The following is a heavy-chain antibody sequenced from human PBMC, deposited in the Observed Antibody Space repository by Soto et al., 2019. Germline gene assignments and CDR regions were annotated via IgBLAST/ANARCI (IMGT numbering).Heavy chain of an antibody. CDR3: ATDKGDSYGYGNY. V-gene: IGHV1-58*01. CDR1: GFTFTNSA. J-gene: IGHJ4*02. CDR2: IVVGSGNT. D-gene: IGHD5-18*01. Sequence: SVKVSCKASGFTFTNSAVQWVRQARGERLEWIGWIVVGSGNTNYAQKFQERVTITRDMSTTTAYMELSSLRFEDTAVYYCATDKGDSYGYGNYWGQGTLVTVSS.